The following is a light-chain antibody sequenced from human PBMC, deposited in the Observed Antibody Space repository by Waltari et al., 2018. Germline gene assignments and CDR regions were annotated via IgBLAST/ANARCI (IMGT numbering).Light chain of an antibody. Sequence: SALTQPDSVSGSPGQSITISCSGISSDSGGFNYGSWYQQHPGEAPKVIIYAATNRPSGVSNRFSGSKSGSSASLTISGLQPEDEADYYCCSFTSSTTGIFGGGTKLTVL. J-gene: IGLJ2*01. V-gene: IGLV2-14*03. CDR2: AAT. CDR1: SSDSGGFNY. CDR3: CSFTSSTTGI.